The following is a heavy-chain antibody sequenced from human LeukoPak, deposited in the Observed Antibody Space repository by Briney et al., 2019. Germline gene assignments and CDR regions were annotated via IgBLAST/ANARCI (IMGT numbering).Heavy chain of an antibody. CDR3: ARNNTRTVSRGSSRRRANAFDI. CDR2: IYYSGST. V-gene: IGHV4-59*08. Sequence: PSETLSLTCTVSGGSISSSYWSWIRQPPGKGLEWIAYIYYSGSTNYNPSLRSRVTISVDTSKNQFSLKLRSVTAADTAVYYCARNNTRTVSRGSSRRRANAFDIWGQGTMVTVSS. D-gene: IGHD6-13*01. J-gene: IGHJ3*02. CDR1: GGSISSSY.